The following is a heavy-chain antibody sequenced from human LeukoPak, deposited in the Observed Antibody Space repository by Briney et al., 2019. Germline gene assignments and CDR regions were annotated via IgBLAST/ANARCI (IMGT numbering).Heavy chain of an antibody. CDR2: INAGNGNT. J-gene: IGHJ6*03. Sequence: ASVKVSCKASGYTFTSYAMHWVRQAPGQRLEWMGWINAGNGNTKYSQEFQGRVTITRDTSASTAYMELSSLRSEDTAVYYCAKDSGGWYAPAKNSYMDVWGKGTTVTISS. CDR1: GYTFTSYA. V-gene: IGHV1-3*03. D-gene: IGHD6-19*01. CDR3: AKDSGGWYAPAKNSYMDV.